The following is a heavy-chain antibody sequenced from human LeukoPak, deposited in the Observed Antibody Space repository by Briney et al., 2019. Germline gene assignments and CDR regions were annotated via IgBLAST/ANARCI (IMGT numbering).Heavy chain of an antibody. CDR3: ARGGDGYNSRLDY. V-gene: IGHV3-23*01. D-gene: IGHD5-24*01. J-gene: IGHJ4*02. CDR2: ISGSGGST. CDR1: GFTFSSYA. Sequence: PGGSLRLSCAASGFTFSSYAMSWVRQAPGKGLEWVSAISGSGGSTYYADSVKGRFTISRDNSKNTLYLQMNSLRAEDTAVYYCARGGDGYNSRLDYWGQGTLVTVSS.